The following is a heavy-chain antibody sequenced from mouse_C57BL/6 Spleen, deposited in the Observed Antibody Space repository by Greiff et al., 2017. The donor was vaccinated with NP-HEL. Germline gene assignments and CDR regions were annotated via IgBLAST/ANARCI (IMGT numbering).Heavy chain of an antibody. D-gene: IGHD1-1*01. Sequence: EVQLQQSGPELVKPGASVKIPCKASGYTFTDYNMDWVKQSHGKSLEWIGDINPNNGGTIYNQKFKGKATLTVDKSSSTAYMELRSLTSEDTAVYYCARGGLITTVVAKDYYYAMDYWGQGTSVTVSS. CDR2: INPNNGGT. CDR3: ARGGLITTVVAKDYYYAMDY. J-gene: IGHJ4*01. CDR1: GYTFTDYN. V-gene: IGHV1-18*01.